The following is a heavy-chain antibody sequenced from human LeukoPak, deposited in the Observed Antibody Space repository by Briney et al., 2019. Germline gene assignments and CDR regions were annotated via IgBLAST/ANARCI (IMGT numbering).Heavy chain of an antibody. V-gene: IGHV5-10-1*01. CDR1: GYSFSTYW. Sequence: GESLKISCKGSGYSFSTYWIGWVRQMPGKGLEWMGRIDPSDSYTKYSPSFQSHVTISADKSINTAYLQWSSLKASDTAMYYCARHDFGEFHFDYWGQGTLVTVSS. J-gene: IGHJ4*02. CDR2: IDPSDSYT. D-gene: IGHD3-10*01. CDR3: ARHDFGEFHFDY.